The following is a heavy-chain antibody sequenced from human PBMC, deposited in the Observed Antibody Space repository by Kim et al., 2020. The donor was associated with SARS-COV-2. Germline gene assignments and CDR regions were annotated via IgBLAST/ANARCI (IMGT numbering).Heavy chain of an antibody. V-gene: IGHV3-48*03. J-gene: IGHJ3*02. Sequence: DSVRGRFTITRDNAKNSVYLQMNSLRDEDTAVYYCARDVTIFGLGGAFDIWGQGTMVTVSS. CDR3: ARDVTIFGLGGAFDI. D-gene: IGHD3-3*01.